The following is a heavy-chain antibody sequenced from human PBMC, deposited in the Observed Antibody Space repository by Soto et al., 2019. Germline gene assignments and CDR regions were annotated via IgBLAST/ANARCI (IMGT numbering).Heavy chain of an antibody. CDR1: GYTFTSYG. Sequence: ASVKVSCKASGYTFTSYGISWVRQAPGQGLEWMGWISAYNGNTNYAQKFQGWVTMTRDTSNSTAYMELSRLRSDDTAVYYCARDLPPTYYYDSSGYYRYYGMDVWGQGTTVTVSS. D-gene: IGHD3-22*01. CDR3: ARDLPPTYYYDSSGYYRYYGMDV. V-gene: IGHV1-18*01. J-gene: IGHJ6*02. CDR2: ISAYNGNT.